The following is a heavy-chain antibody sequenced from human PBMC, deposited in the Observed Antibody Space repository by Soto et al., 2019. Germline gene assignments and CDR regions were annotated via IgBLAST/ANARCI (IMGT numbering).Heavy chain of an antibody. CDR3: ARDAPTIFGVVIIWSGWFDP. V-gene: IGHV1-3*01. CDR1: GYTFTSYA. CDR2: INAGNGNT. D-gene: IGHD3-3*01. J-gene: IGHJ5*02. Sequence: ASVKVSCKASGYTFTSYAMHWVRQAPGQRLEWMGWINAGNGNTKYSQKFQGRVTITRDTSASTAYMELSSPRSEDTAVYYCARDAPTIFGVVIIWSGWFDPWGQGTLVTVSS.